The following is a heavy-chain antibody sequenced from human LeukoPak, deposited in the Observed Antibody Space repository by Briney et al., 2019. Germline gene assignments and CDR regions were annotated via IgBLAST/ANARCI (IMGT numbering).Heavy chain of an antibody. CDR3: AKANQYDFWSGEPALYYYMDV. CDR2: TYYRSKWYN. V-gene: IGHV6-1*01. D-gene: IGHD3-3*01. CDR1: GDSVSSYTAN. Sequence: SQTLSLTCAISGDSVSSYTANWNWIRQSPSRGLEWLGRTYYRSKWYNDYAVSVKSRITINPDTSKNQFSLRLNSVTPEDTAVYYCAKANQYDFWSGEPALYYYMDVWGKGTTVTVSS. J-gene: IGHJ6*03.